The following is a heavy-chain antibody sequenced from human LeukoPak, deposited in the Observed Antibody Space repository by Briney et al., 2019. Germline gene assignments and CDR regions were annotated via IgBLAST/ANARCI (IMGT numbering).Heavy chain of an antibody. V-gene: IGHV4-59*01. Sequence: PSETLSLTCTLSGGSISTYYWSWVRQPPGKGLEWIGYIYYTGSTDYNPSLKSRVTMSVDTSKSQFSLKLSSVTAADTAVYSCARGSVRGEFDPWGQGTLVTVSS. J-gene: IGHJ5*02. CDR1: GGSISTYY. CDR3: ARGSVRGEFDP. CDR2: IYYTGST. D-gene: IGHD3-10*01.